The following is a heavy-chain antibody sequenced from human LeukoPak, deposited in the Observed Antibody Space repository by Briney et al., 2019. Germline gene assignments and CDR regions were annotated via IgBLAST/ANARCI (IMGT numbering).Heavy chain of an antibody. CDR2: INHSGST. D-gene: IGHD3-10*01. CDR1: GGSFSGYY. Sequence: SETLSLTCAVYGGSFSGYYWSWLRQPPGKGLEWIGEINHSGSTNYNPSLKSRVTISVDTSKNQFSLKLSSVTAADTAVYYCARWLWFGGDAFDIWGQGTMVTVSS. V-gene: IGHV4-34*01. CDR3: ARWLWFGGDAFDI. J-gene: IGHJ3*02.